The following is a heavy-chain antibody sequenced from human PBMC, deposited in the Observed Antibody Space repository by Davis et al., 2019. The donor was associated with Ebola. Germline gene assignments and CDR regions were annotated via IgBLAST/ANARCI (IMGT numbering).Heavy chain of an antibody. V-gene: IGHV3-66*01. CDR3: ASFPTVVSRDFDY. J-gene: IGHJ4*02. Sequence: PGGSLRLSCAASGLTVSNNYMSWVRQAPGRGLECVAVIYSIGTTFYGDSVKGRFTISTDNSKNTWYLHMNSLRAEDTAVYHCASFPTVVSRDFDYWGQGTLVTVSS. CDR2: IYSIGTT. CDR1: GLTVSNNY. D-gene: IGHD4-23*01.